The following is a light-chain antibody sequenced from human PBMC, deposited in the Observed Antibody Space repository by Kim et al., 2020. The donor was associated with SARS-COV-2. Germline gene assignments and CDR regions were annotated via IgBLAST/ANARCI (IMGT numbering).Light chain of an antibody. CDR1: QSVSSS. CDR3: QQYNNWPLT. Sequence: SPGERATLSCRASQSVSSSLAWYQQKPGQAPRLLIYGASTRATGIPARFSGSGSGTEFTLTISSLQSEDFAVYYCQQYNNWPLTFGGGTKVDIK. J-gene: IGKJ4*01. CDR2: GAS. V-gene: IGKV3-15*01.